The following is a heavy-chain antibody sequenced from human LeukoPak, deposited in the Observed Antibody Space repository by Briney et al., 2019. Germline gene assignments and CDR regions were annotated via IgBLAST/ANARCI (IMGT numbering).Heavy chain of an antibody. CDR3: ARASGSSSSWNYFDY. Sequence: GGSLRLSCAASGFTFSSYSMNWVRQAPGKGLEWVSYISSGSHTIYYADSVKGRFTISRDNAKNSLYLQMNSLRDEDTAVYYCARASGSSSSWNYFDYWGQGTLVTASS. J-gene: IGHJ4*02. CDR2: ISSGSHTI. D-gene: IGHD6-13*01. CDR1: GFTFSSYS. V-gene: IGHV3-48*02.